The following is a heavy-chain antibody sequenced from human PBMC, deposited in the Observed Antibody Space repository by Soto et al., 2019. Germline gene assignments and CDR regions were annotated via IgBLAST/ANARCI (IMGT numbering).Heavy chain of an antibody. CDR3: ARARVVVAGGGDFLDS. Sequence: SETLSLTCSVFGGSVSSGDFYWGWIRQPPGKGLEWIAHIYDGGGKYYKPSLDSRLSLSVDTSKNQVSLKLTSVTAADTAVYYCARARVVVAGGGDFLDSWGQGTLVTVSS. V-gene: IGHV4-30-4*01. CDR2: IYDGGGK. J-gene: IGHJ4*02. CDR1: GGSVSSGDFY. D-gene: IGHD2-21*01.